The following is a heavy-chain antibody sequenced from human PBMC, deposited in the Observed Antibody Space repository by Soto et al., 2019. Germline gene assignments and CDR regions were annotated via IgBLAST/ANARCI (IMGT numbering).Heavy chain of an antibody. V-gene: IGHV4-4*07. CDR1: GGSISSYY. CDR3: ARVRIAARTGAYGMDV. J-gene: IGHJ6*02. CDR2: IYTSGST. Sequence: SETLSLTCTVSGGSISSYYWSWIRQPAGKGLEWIGRIYTSGSTNYNPSLKSRVAMSVDTSKNQFSLKLSSVTAADTAVYYCARVRIAARTGAYGMDVWGQGTTVTVSS. D-gene: IGHD6-6*01.